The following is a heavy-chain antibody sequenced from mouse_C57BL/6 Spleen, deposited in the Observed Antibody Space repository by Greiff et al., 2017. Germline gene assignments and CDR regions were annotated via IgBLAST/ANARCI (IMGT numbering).Heavy chain of an antibody. V-gene: IGHV5-17*01. J-gene: IGHJ4*01. CDR2: ISSGSSTI. CDR1: GFTFSDYG. CDR3: ARGGLRYAMDY. Sequence: EVMLVESGGGLVKPGGSLKLSCAASGFTFSDYGMHWVRQAPEKGLEWVAYISSGSSTIYYADTVKGRFTISRANAKNTLFLQMTSLRSEDTAMYYCARGGLRYAMDYWGQGTSVTVSS.